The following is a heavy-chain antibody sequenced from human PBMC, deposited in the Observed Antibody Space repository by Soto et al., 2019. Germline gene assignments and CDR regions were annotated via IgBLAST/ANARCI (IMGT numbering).Heavy chain of an antibody. CDR3: ARHRDGYNGDFDY. D-gene: IGHD5-12*01. Sequence: SVKVSCKASGGTFSSYAISWVRQAPGQGLEWMGGIIPIFGTANYAQKFQGRVTITADESTSTAYMELSSLRSEDTAVYYCARHRDGYNGDFDYWGQGTLVTVSS. V-gene: IGHV1-69*13. CDR1: GGTFSSYA. J-gene: IGHJ4*02. CDR2: IIPIFGTA.